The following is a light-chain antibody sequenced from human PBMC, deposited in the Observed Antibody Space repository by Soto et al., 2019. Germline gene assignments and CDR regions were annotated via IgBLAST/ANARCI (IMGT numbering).Light chain of an antibody. CDR2: GAS. Sequence: EIVLPQSPGTLSLSPGDSATLSCRASQSVRSSYLAWYQQKPGQAPRLLIYGASNRATGIPDRFSGSGSGTDFTLTISRREPEDFAVYYCQQYGSSPQTFGQGTRLDIE. V-gene: IGKV3-20*01. CDR3: QQYGSSPQT. J-gene: IGKJ5*01. CDR1: QSVRSSY.